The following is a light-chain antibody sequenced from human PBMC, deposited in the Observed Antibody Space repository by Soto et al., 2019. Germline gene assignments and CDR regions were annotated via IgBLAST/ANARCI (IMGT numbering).Light chain of an antibody. CDR2: QDS. V-gene: IGLV3-1*01. J-gene: IGLJ2*01. CDR1: KLGDKY. Sequence: SYELTQPPSVSVSPGQTASITCSGDKLGDKYDCWYQQKQGQSPVLVIYQDSNRPSGIPERFSGSNSGNTATLTISGTQAMDEADYYCQAWDSSTAVFGGGTQLTVL. CDR3: QAWDSSTAV.